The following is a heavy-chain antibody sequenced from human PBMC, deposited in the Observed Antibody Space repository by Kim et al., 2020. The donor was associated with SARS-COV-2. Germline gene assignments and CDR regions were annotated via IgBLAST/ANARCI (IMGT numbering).Heavy chain of an antibody. CDR3: AREVPAAPYYYYYYGMDV. J-gene: IGHJ6*02. CDR2: IIPIFGTA. CDR1: GGTFSSYA. Sequence: SVKVSCKASGGTFSSYAISWVRQAPGQGLEWMGGIIPIFGTANYAQKFQGRVTITADESTSTAYMELSSLRSEDTAVYYCAREVPAAPYYYYYYGMDVWGQGTTVTVSS. V-gene: IGHV1-69*13. D-gene: IGHD2-2*01.